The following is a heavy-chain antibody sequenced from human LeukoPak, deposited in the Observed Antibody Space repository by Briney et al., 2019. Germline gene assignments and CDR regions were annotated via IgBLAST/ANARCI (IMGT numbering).Heavy chain of an antibody. CDR3: ATEITVTKEEVKVDY. V-gene: IGHV1-46*01. CDR2: INPSGGST. D-gene: IGHD4-17*01. J-gene: IGHJ4*02. CDR1: GYTFTSYY. Sequence: ASVKVSCKASGYTFTSYYMHWVRQAPGQGLEWMGIINPSGGSTSYAQKFQGRVTMTEDASTDTAYMELSSLRSEDTAVYYCATEITVTKEEVKVDYWGQGTLVTVSS.